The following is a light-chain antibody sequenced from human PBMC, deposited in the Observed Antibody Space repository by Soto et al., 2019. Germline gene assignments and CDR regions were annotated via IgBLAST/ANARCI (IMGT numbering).Light chain of an antibody. CDR1: SSDVGGYDY. CDR2: EVS. V-gene: IGLV2-14*01. CDR3: SSYSISTAYL. J-gene: IGLJ1*01. Sequence: LTQPASVSGSPGQSITISCTGTSSDVGGYDYVSWYQLHPGKAPKLMVFEVSNRPSGVSYRFSGSKSGNTASLTISGLQAEDEADYFCSSYSISTAYLFGTGNKVTVL.